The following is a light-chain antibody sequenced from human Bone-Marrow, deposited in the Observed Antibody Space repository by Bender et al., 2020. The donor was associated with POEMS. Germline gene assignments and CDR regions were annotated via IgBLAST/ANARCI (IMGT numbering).Light chain of an antibody. CDR1: KTDIGVYNY. V-gene: IGLV2-14*01. CDR3: SSLTSSHRLV. Sequence: QSALTQPASLSGSPGQSITISCTGSKTDIGVYNYVSWYQQHPDQAPQLILYGVRHRPSGISRRFSGAKSGNTASLTISGLQSEDEAHYYCSSLTSSHRLVFGGGTKLTVL. CDR2: GVR. J-gene: IGLJ2*01.